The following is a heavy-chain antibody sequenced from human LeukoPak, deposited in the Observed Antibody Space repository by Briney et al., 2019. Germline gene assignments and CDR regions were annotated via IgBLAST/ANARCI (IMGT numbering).Heavy chain of an antibody. CDR2: ILSKTDGGAT. CDR3: TTLTMIRGAHADY. J-gene: IGHJ4*02. Sequence: KPGGSLRLSCAASGFTFSNAWVSSVRQAPGKGLEWVGRILSKTDGGATDYAAPVKGRFTISRDDSKNTLYLQMNSLKTEDTAVFYCTTLTMIRGAHADYWGQGTLVTVSS. D-gene: IGHD3-10*01. V-gene: IGHV3-15*01. CDR1: GFTFSNAW.